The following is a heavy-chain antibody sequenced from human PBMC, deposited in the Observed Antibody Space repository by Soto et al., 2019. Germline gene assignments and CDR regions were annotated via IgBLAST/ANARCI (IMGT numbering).Heavy chain of an antibody. CDR1: GGSFSGYY. V-gene: IGHV4-34*01. CDR3: ARGPYDYIWGSYRRPHLVPHFDY. CDR2: INHSGST. J-gene: IGHJ4*02. Sequence: PSETLSLTCAVYGGSFSGYYWSWIRQPPGKGLEWIGEINHSGSTNYNPSLKSRVTISVDTSKNQFSLKLSSVTAADTAVYYCARGPYDYIWGSYRRPHLVPHFDYWGQGTLVTVSS. D-gene: IGHD3-16*02.